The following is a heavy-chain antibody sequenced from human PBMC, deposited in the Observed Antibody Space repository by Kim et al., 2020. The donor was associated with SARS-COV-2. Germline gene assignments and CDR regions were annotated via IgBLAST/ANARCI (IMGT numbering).Heavy chain of an antibody. CDR2: ST. V-gene: IGHV1-46*01. CDR3: ARDKNNGYDV. D-gene: IGHD2-2*01. J-gene: IGHJ4*02. Sequence: STSYSQNIQGRVTMTKDTSTSTVYMELSSLRSEDTAGYCCARDKNNGYDVWGQGTLVTVSS.